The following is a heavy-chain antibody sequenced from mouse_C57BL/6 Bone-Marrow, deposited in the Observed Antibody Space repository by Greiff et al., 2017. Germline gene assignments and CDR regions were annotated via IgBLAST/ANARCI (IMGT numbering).Heavy chain of an antibody. V-gene: IGHV5-17*01. J-gene: IGHJ1*03. CDR1: GFTFSDYG. CDR2: ISSGSSTI. CDR3: ARPGYYGPYWYFDV. Sequence: EVQVVESGGGLVKPGGSLKLSCAASGFTFSDYGMHWVRQAPEKGLEWVAYISSGSSTIYYADTVKGRFTISRDNAKNTLFLQMTSLRSEDTAMYYCARPGYYGPYWYFDVWGTGTTVTVSS. D-gene: IGHD1-1*01.